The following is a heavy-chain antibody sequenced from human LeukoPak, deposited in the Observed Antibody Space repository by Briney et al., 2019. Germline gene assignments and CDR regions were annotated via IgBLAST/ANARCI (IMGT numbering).Heavy chain of an antibody. CDR2: IDSGGTT. J-gene: IGHJ4*01. D-gene: IGHD6-19*01. V-gene: IGHV3-48*03. CDR3: ARDPTSRGLFDL. CDR1: GFIFSRFE. Sequence: GGSLRLSCAASGFIFSRFEMNWIRQAPGKGLEWISYIDSGGTTILYYADSVRGRFTISRDNAKNSLYLQMSSLRAEDTAVYYCARDPTSRGLFDLWGHGTLVTVSS.